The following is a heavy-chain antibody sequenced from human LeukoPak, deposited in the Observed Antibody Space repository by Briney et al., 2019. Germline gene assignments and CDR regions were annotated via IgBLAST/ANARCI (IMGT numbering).Heavy chain of an antibody. Sequence: PGGSLRLSCAASGFTLGTYWMHWVRQVSGKGLEWVSRISSDGSTTTYADSVKGRFTISRDNAKNTLYLQMNSLTAEDTAVYYCSGSSAQHWFDPWGQGTLVTVSS. J-gene: IGHJ5*02. D-gene: IGHD6-6*01. CDR3: SGSSAQHWFDP. CDR2: ISSDGSTT. V-gene: IGHV3-74*01. CDR1: GFTLGTYW.